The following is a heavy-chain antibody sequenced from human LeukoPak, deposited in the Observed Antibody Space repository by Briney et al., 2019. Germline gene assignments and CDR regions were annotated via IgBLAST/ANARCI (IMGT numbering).Heavy chain of an antibody. V-gene: IGHV3-74*01. CDR2: INSDGSST. CDR3: ARVGPWVNPDYYYYYMDV. CDR1: GFTFSSYW. D-gene: IGHD1-14*01. J-gene: IGHJ6*03. Sequence: GGSLRLSCAASGFTFSSYWMHWARQAPGKGLVWVSRINSDGSSTSYADSVKGRFTISRDNTKNSLYLQMNSLRAEDTAVYYCARVGPWVNPDYYYYYMDVWGKGTTVTVSS.